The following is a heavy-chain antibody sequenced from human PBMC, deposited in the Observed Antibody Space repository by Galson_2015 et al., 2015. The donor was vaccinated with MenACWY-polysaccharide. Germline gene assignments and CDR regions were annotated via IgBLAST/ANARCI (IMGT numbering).Heavy chain of an antibody. J-gene: IGHJ4*01. Sequence: SLRLSCAASGFTFSSYRMNWVRQAPGKGLEWVSYISSSSSNIYYADSVKGRFTISRDNAKNSLYLQMNSLRAEDTAVYYCARDTRVYDSSGTVDFWGQGTPVTVSS. CDR2: ISSSSSNI. V-gene: IGHV3-48*04. CDR3: ARDTRVYDSSGTVDF. D-gene: IGHD3-22*01. CDR1: GFTFSSYR.